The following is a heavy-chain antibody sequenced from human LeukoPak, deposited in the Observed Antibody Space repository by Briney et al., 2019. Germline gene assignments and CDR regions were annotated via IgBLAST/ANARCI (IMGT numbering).Heavy chain of an antibody. Sequence: GGSLRLSCAASGFTFSSYAMHWVRQAPGKGLEWVPVISYDGSNKYYADSVKGRFTISRDNSKNTLYLQMNSLRAEDTAVYYCAGEPSPVVTRYFQHWGQGTLVTVSS. CDR2: ISYDGSNK. CDR1: GFTFSSYA. J-gene: IGHJ1*01. D-gene: IGHD4-23*01. V-gene: IGHV3-30-3*01. CDR3: AGEPSPVVTRYFQH.